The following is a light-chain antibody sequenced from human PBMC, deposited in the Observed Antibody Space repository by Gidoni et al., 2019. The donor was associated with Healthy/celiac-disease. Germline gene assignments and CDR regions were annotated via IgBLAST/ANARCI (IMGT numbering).Light chain of an antibody. CDR2: EVS. CDR1: SSDVGGYDY. V-gene: IGLV2-14*01. CDR3: SSYTSSSTWV. Sequence: QSALTQPASVCGAPGQSITISCTGTSSDVGGYDYVSWYRQHPGKAPKLMIYEVSNRPSGVSTRFSGSKSGNTASLTISGLQAEDEADYYCSSYTSSSTWVFGGGTKLTVL. J-gene: IGLJ3*02.